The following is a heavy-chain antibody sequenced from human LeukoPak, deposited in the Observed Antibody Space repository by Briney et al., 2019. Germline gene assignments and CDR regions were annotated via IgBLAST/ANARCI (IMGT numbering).Heavy chain of an antibody. V-gene: IGHV3-9*01. CDR1: GFTFDNYA. CDR2: ISWNSGLK. CDR3: AKLGGSFDI. J-gene: IGHJ3*02. D-gene: IGHD3-16*01. Sequence: GRSLRLSCAASGFTFDNYAMHWVRQAPGKGLEWVSYISWNSGLKGYADSVKGRITISRDNAKNSLVLQMNSLTTEDTALYYCAKLGGSFDIWGQGTMVVVSS.